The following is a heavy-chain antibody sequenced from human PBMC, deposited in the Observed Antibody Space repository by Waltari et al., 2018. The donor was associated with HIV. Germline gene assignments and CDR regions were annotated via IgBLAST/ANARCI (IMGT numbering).Heavy chain of an antibody. D-gene: IGHD4-4*01. J-gene: IGHJ3*01. Sequence: LEQSGGQVVQPGGSLRISCFASGFIFENYWMSWVRQSPGKGLEWLANMKGDGSEENYADSLKGRFTISRVNDKEALYLQMERMKVDDTAIYVCTRGAVYSNGPNDAFDVWGRGTMITVSS. V-gene: IGHV3-7*03. CDR3: TRGAVYSNGPNDAFDV. CDR1: GFIFENYW. CDR2: MKGDGSEE.